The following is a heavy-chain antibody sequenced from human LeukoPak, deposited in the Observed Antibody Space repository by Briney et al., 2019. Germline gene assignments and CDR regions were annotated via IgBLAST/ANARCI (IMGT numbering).Heavy chain of an antibody. V-gene: IGHV3-30*02. J-gene: IGHJ4*02. CDR3: ARDRPLGWNVFDY. CDR1: GFTFSNYG. Sequence: GGSLRLSCAASGFTFSNYGMHWVRQAPGKGLEWVAFIRYDGSNKYYADSVKGRFTISRDNAKNSLYLQMNSLRAEDTAVYYCARDRPLGWNVFDYWGQGTLVTVSS. CDR2: IRYDGSNK. D-gene: IGHD1-1*01.